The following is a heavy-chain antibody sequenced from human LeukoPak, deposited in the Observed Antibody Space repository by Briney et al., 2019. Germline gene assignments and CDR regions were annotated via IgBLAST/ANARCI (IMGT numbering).Heavy chain of an antibody. CDR1: GYTFTSYD. Sequence: ASVKVSCTSSGYTFTSYDINWVRQATGQGLEWMGWMNPNSGSTGYAQKFQGRVTMTRSTSISTAYMELSSLRSEDTAVYYCAREGYYYGSGSYYNGYYYYYMDVWGKGTTVTVSS. CDR2: MNPNSGST. CDR3: AREGYYYGSGSYYNGYYYYYMDV. D-gene: IGHD3-10*01. V-gene: IGHV1-8*01. J-gene: IGHJ6*03.